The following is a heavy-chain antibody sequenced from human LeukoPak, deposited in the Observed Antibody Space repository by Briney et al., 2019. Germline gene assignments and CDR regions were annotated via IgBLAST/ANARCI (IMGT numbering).Heavy chain of an antibody. CDR3: ARGVGITMIVVVSSWFDP. Sequence: ASVKVSCKASGYTFTGYYIHWVRQAPGQGLEWMGWINLNSGGTSYAQKFQDRVTMTRDTSISTAYMELSRLRSDDTAVYYCARGVGITMIVVVSSWFDPWGQGTLVTVSS. D-gene: IGHD3-22*01. CDR2: INLNSGGT. V-gene: IGHV1-2*02. J-gene: IGHJ5*02. CDR1: GYTFTGYY.